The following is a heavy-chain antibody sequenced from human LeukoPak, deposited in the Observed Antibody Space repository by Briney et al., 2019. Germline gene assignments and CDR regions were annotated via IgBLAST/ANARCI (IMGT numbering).Heavy chain of an antibody. V-gene: IGHV1-69*01. CDR3: ATWGVQLERTTGTFDY. CDR1: GGTFSSYA. J-gene: IGHJ4*02. D-gene: IGHD1-1*01. Sequence: GASVKVSCKASGGTFSSYAISWVRQAPGQGLEWMGGIIPIFGTANYAQKFQGRVTITADESTSTAYMELSSLRSEDTAVYYCATWGVQLERTTGTFDYWGQGTLVTVSS. CDR2: IIPIFGTA.